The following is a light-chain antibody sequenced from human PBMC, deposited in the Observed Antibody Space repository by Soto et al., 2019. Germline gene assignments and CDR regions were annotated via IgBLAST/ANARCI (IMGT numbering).Light chain of an antibody. CDR1: QSVSSSY. V-gene: IGKV3-20*01. CDR3: QQYGSSPLWT. J-gene: IGKJ1*01. Sequence: EIVLTQSPGTLSLSPGGRATLSCRASQSVSSSYLAWYQQKPGQAPRLLIYGASSRATGIPDRFSGSGSGTDFTLTISRLEPEDFAVYYCQQYGSSPLWTFGQGTKVDIK. CDR2: GAS.